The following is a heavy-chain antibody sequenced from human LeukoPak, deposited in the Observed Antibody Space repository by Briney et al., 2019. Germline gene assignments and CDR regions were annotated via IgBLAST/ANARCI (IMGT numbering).Heavy chain of an antibody. CDR1: GFTFDDYA. Sequence: GGSRRLSCAASGFTFDDYAMHWVRQAPGKGLEWVSLISGDGGSTYYADSVKGRFTISRDNSKNSLYLQMNSLGTEDTALYYCAKDIGTWIQLWFDYWGQGTLVTVSS. J-gene: IGHJ4*02. D-gene: IGHD5-18*01. V-gene: IGHV3-43*02. CDR3: AKDIGTWIQLWFDY. CDR2: ISGDGGST.